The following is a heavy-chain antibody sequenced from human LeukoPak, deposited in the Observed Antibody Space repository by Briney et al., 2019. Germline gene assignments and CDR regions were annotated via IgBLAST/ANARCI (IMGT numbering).Heavy chain of an antibody. J-gene: IGHJ4*02. V-gene: IGHV3-21*01. Sequence: GGSLRLSCAASGFTFSSYSMNWVRQAPGKGLEWVSSISSSSSYIYYADSVKGRFTISSDNAKNSLYLQMNSLRAEDTAVYYCARDLSDYVWGTPPGYWGQGTLVTVSS. CDR1: GFTFSSYS. CDR3: ARDLSDYVWGTPPGY. D-gene: IGHD3-16*01. CDR2: ISSSSSYI.